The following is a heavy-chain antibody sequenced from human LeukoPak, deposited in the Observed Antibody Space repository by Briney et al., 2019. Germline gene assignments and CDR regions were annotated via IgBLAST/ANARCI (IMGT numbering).Heavy chain of an antibody. CDR3: ARGNSSSWPLDY. Sequence: PSQTLSLTCTVSGGSISGGDYWSWIRQPAGKGLEWIGRIYSSGSTNYNPSLKSRVTISVDTSKNQFSLNLNSVTAADTAVYYCARGNSSSWPLDYWGQGTLVTVSS. D-gene: IGHD6-13*01. V-gene: IGHV4-61*02. CDR1: GGSISGGDY. CDR2: IYSSGST. J-gene: IGHJ4*02.